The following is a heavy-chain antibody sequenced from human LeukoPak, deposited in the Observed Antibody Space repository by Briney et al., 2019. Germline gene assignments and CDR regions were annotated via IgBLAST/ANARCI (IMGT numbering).Heavy chain of an antibody. CDR1: GFTFDDYA. J-gene: IGHJ4*02. CDR3: AKDISSGSYYFDY. D-gene: IGHD1-26*01. V-gene: IGHV3-43D*03. Sequence: GGSLRLSCAASGFTFDDYAMHWVRQAPGKGLEWVSLISWDGGSTYYADSVKGRFTISRDNSKNSLYLQMNSLRAEDTALYYCAKDISSGSYYFDYWGQGTLVTVSS. CDR2: ISWDGGST.